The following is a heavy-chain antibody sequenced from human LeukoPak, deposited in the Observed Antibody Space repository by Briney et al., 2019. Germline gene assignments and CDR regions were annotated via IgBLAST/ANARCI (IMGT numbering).Heavy chain of an antibody. CDR1: GGSISSSSYY. D-gene: IGHD1-26*01. CDR2: IYYSGST. V-gene: IGHV4-39*07. CDR3: ATVGATIKVNY. Sequence: SETLSLTCTVSGGSISSSSYYWGWLRQPPGKGLEWIGSIYYSGSTYYNPSLKSRVTISVNTSNNQFSLKLSSVTAADTAVYYCATVGATIKVNYWGQGTLVTVSS. J-gene: IGHJ4*02.